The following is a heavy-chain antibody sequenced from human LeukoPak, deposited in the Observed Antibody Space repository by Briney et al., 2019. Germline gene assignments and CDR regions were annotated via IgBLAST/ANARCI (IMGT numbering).Heavy chain of an antibody. CDR3: AKDRSIGTYYTFDH. Sequence: GGSLRLSCAASGFTFSIHAMSWVRQAPGKGLEWVSGIGESGSNTYYADSVKGRFTISRDNSMNTLYLQINSLRVADTAVYYCAKDRSIGTYYTFDHWGQGTLVTVSS. J-gene: IGHJ4*02. CDR2: IGESGSNT. V-gene: IGHV3-23*01. CDR1: GFTFSIHA. D-gene: IGHD1-26*01.